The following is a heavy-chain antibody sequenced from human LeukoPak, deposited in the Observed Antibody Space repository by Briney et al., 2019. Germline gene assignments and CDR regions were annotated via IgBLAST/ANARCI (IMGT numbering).Heavy chain of an antibody. CDR2: IRGTGGNT. CDR3: AKGPKQQLVGSRGHFFDY. CDR1: EFIFSSYA. D-gene: IGHD6-13*01. Sequence: PGGSLRLSCAASEFIFSSYAMTWVRQAPEKGLEWVSLIRGTGGNTYYADSVKGRFTMSGDNSKNTLYLQLNSLRAEDTAVYYCAKGPKQQLVGSRGHFFDYWGQGTLVTVSS. J-gene: IGHJ4*02. V-gene: IGHV3-23*01.